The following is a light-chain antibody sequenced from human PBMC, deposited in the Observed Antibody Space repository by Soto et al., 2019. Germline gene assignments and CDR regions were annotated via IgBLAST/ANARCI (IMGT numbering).Light chain of an antibody. Sequence: EIQMTQSPSSLSASVGDSVTITCRERQRIVTYVNWYQQKHGKPPKLLISAATNLADGVPTRFGGSGSGTDFTLSVSSLQPEDFATYYCQQSSSLPVCTFGQGTKVDIK. CDR3: QQSSSLPVCT. CDR2: AAT. CDR1: QRIVTY. V-gene: IGKV1-39*01. J-gene: IGKJ1*01.